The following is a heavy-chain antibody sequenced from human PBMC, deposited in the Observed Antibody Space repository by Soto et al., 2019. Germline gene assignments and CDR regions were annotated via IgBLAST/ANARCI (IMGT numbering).Heavy chain of an antibody. Sequence: GGSLRLSCAASGFTFSSYGMHWVRQAPGKGLEWVAVISYDGSNKYYADSVKGRFTISRDNSKNTLYLQMNSLRAEDTAVYYCAKTQGRSSGYGHYGMDVWGQGTTVTVSS. CDR1: GFTFSSYG. V-gene: IGHV3-30*18. D-gene: IGHD3-22*01. J-gene: IGHJ6*02. CDR2: ISYDGSNK. CDR3: AKTQGRSSGYGHYGMDV.